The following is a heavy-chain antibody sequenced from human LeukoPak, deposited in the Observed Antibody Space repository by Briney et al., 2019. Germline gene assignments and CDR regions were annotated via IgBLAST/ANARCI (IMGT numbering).Heavy chain of an antibody. CDR1: GYTFTSYA. D-gene: IGHD6-13*01. CDR2: INAGNGNT. V-gene: IGHV1-3*01. CDR3: GRGVVGSSSWQFDY. Sequence: ASVKVSRKASGYTFTSYAMHWVRQAPGQRLEWMGWINAGNGNTKYSQKFQGRVTITRDTSASTAYMELSSLRSEDTAVYYCGRGVVGSSSWQFDYWGQGTLVTVSS. J-gene: IGHJ4*02.